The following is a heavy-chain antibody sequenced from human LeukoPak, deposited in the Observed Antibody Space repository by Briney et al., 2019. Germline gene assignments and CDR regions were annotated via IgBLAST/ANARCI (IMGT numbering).Heavy chain of an antibody. Sequence: ASVKVSCKASGYTFRSFGISWVRQAPGQGLEWMGWISAYNGNTHYAQKLQGRVTMTTDTSTSTVYMELRSLRSDDTAVYYCARGSPPRRNYDSRGYYSYYFDYWGQGTLVTVSS. J-gene: IGHJ4*02. CDR1: GYTFRSFG. CDR3: ARGSPPRRNYDSRGYYSYYFDY. CDR2: ISAYNGNT. V-gene: IGHV1-18*01. D-gene: IGHD3-22*01.